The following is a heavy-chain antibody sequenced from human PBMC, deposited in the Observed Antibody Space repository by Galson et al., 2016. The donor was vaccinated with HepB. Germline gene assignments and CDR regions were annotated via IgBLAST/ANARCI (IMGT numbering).Heavy chain of an antibody. D-gene: IGHD1-14*01. CDR2: INHSGRT. V-gene: IGHV4-34*01. Sequence: SETLSLTCAVYSGSFSGYYWSWIRQPPGKGLEWIGEINHSGRTNYNPSLKSRVTISVDTSKNQVSLNLSSVTAADTAMYYCARDARIEITGMDVWGQGTTVTVSS. CDR3: ARDARIEITGMDV. CDR1: SGSFSGYY. J-gene: IGHJ6*02.